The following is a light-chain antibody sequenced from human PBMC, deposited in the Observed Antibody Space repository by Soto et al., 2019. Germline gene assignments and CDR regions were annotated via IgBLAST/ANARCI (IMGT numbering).Light chain of an antibody. CDR1: SSDVGAYNF. V-gene: IGLV2-14*03. J-gene: IGLJ2*01. Sequence: QSALTQPASVSGSPGQSITISCTGTSSDVGAYNFVSWYQQHPGKAPKLMLYDVNNRPSGVSNRFSGSKSGNTASLTISGLQAEDEADYFCTSCATSNTLIFGGGTKVTVL. CDR2: DVN. CDR3: TSCATSNTLI.